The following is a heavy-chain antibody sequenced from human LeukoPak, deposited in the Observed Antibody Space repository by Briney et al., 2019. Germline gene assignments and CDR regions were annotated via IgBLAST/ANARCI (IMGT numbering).Heavy chain of an antibody. Sequence: ASVKVSCKASEYTFTGYYMHWVRQAPGQGLEWMGIINPSGGSTSYAQKFQGRITMTRDMSTSTVYMELSSLRSDDTAVYYCYYRVSSGYLTWGQGTLVAVSS. CDR1: EYTFTGYY. D-gene: IGHD3-22*01. V-gene: IGHV1-46*01. CDR2: INPSGGST. J-gene: IGHJ4*02. CDR3: YYRVSSGYLT.